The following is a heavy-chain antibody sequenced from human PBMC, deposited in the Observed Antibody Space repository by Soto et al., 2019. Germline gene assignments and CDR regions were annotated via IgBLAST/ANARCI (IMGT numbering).Heavy chain of an antibody. CDR2: IYYSGST. CDR1: GGSISSYY. J-gene: IGHJ4*02. CDR3: ARGHVLLWFGEYHFEPRFDY. V-gene: IGHV4-59*01. Sequence: PSETLSLTCTVSGGSISSYYWSWIRQPPGKGLEWIGYIYYSGSTNYNPSLKSRVTISVDTSKNQFSLKLSSVTAADTAVYYCARGHVLLWFGEYHFEPRFDYWGQGTLVTVSS. D-gene: IGHD3-10*01.